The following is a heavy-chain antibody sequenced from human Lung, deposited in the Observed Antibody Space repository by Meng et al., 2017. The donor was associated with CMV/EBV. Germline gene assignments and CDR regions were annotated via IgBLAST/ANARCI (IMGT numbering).Heavy chain of an antibody. CDR3: AREEGIGGFDP. D-gene: IGHD3-10*01. J-gene: IGHJ5*02. Sequence: QVQLQGSGPGLVKPSGTLSLTCPVSGGSISSYYWSWIRQPPGKGLEWIGYIYYSGSTNYNPSLKSRVTISVDTSKNQFSLKLSSVTAADTAVYYCAREEGIGGFDPWGQGTLVTVSS. CDR2: IYYSGST. CDR1: GGSISSYY. V-gene: IGHV4-59*01.